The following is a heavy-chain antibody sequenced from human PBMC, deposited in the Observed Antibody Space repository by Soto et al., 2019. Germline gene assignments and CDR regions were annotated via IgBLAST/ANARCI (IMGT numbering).Heavy chain of an antibody. CDR3: AREQYIWKR. D-gene: IGHD1-20*01. CDR2: VYHTGNT. J-gene: IGHJ4*02. V-gene: IGHV4-59*01. CDR1: GVSITPYY. Sequence: SETLSLTCSVSGVSITPYYWTWIRHPPGKGLEWLGYVYHTGNTYYNPSLKSRVTISLDTSKNQVSLRLKSVTAADTAGYYCAREQYIWKRWGPGPLVTVSS.